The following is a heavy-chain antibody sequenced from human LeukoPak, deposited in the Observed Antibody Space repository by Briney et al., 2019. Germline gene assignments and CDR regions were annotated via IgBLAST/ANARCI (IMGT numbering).Heavy chain of an antibody. CDR2: INPSGGST. D-gene: IGHD1-26*01. Sequence: GASVKVSCKASGYTFTSYGISWVRQAPGQGLEWMGIINPSGGSTSYAQKFQGRVTMTRDMSTSTVYMELSSLRSEDTAVYYCARVARPWELIPFPRENWFDPWGQGTLVTVSS. J-gene: IGHJ5*02. CDR1: GYTFTSYG. V-gene: IGHV1-46*01. CDR3: ARVARPWELIPFPRENWFDP.